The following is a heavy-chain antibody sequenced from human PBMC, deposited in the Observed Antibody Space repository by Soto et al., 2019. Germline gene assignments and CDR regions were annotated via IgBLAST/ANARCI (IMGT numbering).Heavy chain of an antibody. V-gene: IGHV3-23*01. J-gene: IGHJ4*02. CDR2: ISGSGGST. D-gene: IGHD5-18*01. CDR1: GFTFSSYA. CDR3: AKYSAFGSYGTH. Sequence: GGSLRLSWAASGFTFSSYAMSWVRQAPGKGLEWVSAISGSGGSTYYADSVKGRFTISRDNSKNTLYLQMNSLRAEDTAVYYCAKYSAFGSYGTHWGQGTLVTVSS.